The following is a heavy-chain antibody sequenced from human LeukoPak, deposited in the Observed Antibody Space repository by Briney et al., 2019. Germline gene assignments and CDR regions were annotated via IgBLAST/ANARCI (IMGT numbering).Heavy chain of an antibody. CDR1: GGSISSYY. Sequence: KPSETLSLTCTVSGGSISSYYWSWIRQPPGKGLEWIGYIYYSGSTNYNSSLKSRVTISVDTSKNQFSLKLSSVTAADTAVYYCARYPITMVRGDTSLGDLYYYGMDVWGQGTTVTVSS. J-gene: IGHJ6*02. CDR3: ARYPITMVRGDTSLGDLYYYGMDV. D-gene: IGHD3-10*01. CDR2: IYYSGST. V-gene: IGHV4-59*08.